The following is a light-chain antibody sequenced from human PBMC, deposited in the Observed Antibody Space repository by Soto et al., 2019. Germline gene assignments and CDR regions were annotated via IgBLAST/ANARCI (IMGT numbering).Light chain of an antibody. Sequence: QSALTQPASVSGSPGQTITISCTGTSSDVGGYNSVSWYQQYPGKAPQLLIYDVSYRPSGISSRFSGSKSGNTASLTVSGLQDDDEDDYYCSSYAISNTRVFGGGTKLTVL. CDR3: SSYAISNTRV. V-gene: IGLV2-14*03. CDR2: DVS. J-gene: IGLJ2*01. CDR1: SSDVGGYNS.